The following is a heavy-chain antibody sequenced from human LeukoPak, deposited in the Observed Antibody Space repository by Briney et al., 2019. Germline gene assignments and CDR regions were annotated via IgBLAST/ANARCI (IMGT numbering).Heavy chain of an antibody. D-gene: IGHD2-15*01. CDR1: GGSISSGGYY. J-gene: IGHJ4*02. CDR2: IYYSGST. V-gene: IGHV4-31*03. CDR3: ARGYCSGGSRHSGFDY. Sequence: SETLSLTCTVSGGSISSGGYYWSWIRQHPGKCLEWIGYIYYSGSTYDNPSLKSRVTISVDTSKNQFSLKLSSVTAADTAVHYCARGYCSGGSRHSGFDYWGQGTLVTVSS.